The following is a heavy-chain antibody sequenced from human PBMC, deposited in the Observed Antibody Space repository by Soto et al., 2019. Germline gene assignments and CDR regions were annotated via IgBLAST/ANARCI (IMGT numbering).Heavy chain of an antibody. CDR2: ISHDGSKT. CDR3: AKATYYFSSSVYYLFDS. J-gene: IGHJ4*02. Sequence: QVQLVESGGGVVQPGRSLRLSCAASGFTFNSYGIHWVRQAPGKGLEWVAVISHDGSKTNYADSVKGRFTISRDNSKDKVYLKMNSRRSENRAVFYCAKATYYFSSSVYYLFDSGGQGTLATVSS. CDR1: GFTFNSYG. V-gene: IGHV3-30*18. D-gene: IGHD3-22*01.